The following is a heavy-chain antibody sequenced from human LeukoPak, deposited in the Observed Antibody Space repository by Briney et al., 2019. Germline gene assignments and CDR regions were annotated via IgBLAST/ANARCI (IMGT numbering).Heavy chain of an antibody. V-gene: IGHV4-34*01. Sequence: SETLSLTCAVYGGSFSVYYWSWVRQPPGKGLEWIGEINHSGSTNYNPSLKGRVTISVDTSNNQFSLKLTSVTAADTAVYYCELARYTYGSYFDYGGQGTLVTVSS. J-gene: IGHJ4*02. CDR1: GGSFSVYY. D-gene: IGHD5-18*01. CDR3: ELARYTYGSYFDY. CDR2: INHSGST.